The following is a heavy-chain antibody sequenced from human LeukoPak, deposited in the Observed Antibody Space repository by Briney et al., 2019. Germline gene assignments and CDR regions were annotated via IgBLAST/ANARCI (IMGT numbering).Heavy chain of an antibody. J-gene: IGHJ4*02. D-gene: IGHD5-24*01. CDR3: ARAGTVEMTPLDY. CDR1: GYTFTGYF. Sequence: ASVKVSCKASGYTFTGYFMHWVRQAPGQGLEWMGWINPNTGGTNYAQKFQGRFTMTRDTSISTAYMELSRLRSDDTAVYYCARAGTVEMTPLDYWGQGTLVTVSS. V-gene: IGHV1-2*02. CDR2: INPNTGGT.